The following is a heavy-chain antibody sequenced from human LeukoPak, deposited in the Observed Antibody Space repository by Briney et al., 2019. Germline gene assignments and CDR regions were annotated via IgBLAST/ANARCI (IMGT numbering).Heavy chain of an antibody. CDR1: GFSFDDYD. D-gene: IGHD3-16*01. CDR3: AREEGGYFDY. Sequence: GGSLRLSCAASGFSFDDYDMSWVRQAPGKGLEWVSGINWNGGSTGYADSVKGRFTISRDNAKNSLYLQMSSLRAEDTALYYCAREEGGYFDYWGQGTLVTVSA. J-gene: IGHJ4*02. V-gene: IGHV3-20*04. CDR2: INWNGGST.